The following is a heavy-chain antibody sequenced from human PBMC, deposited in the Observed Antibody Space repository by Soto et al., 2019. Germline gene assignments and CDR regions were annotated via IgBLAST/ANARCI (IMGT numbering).Heavy chain of an antibody. CDR1: GGSISSCSYY. Sequence: LGTLSLPRTVSGGSISSCSYYWGWERPPPGKGLEWIGSIYYSGSTYYNPSLKSRVTISVDTSKNQFSLKLSSVTAADTAVYYCARSSGWYHSFNFGRGQGTLVTVSS. J-gene: IGHJ4*02. CDR2: IYYSGST. CDR3: ARSSGWYHSFNFG. V-gene: IGHV4-39*01. D-gene: IGHD6-19*01.